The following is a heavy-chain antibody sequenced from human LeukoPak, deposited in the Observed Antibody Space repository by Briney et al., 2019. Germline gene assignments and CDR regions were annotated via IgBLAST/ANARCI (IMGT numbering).Heavy chain of an antibody. V-gene: IGHV5-51*01. J-gene: IGHJ4*02. CDR2: INPGDSDT. D-gene: IGHD3-3*01. CDR3: ARLHYDFWSGSTYYFDY. Sequence: GESLNISCKGSGYRFTSYLFVWVRQVPVKGLEWMGIINPGDSDTRYSPSFQGQVTISADKSISTAYLQWSSLKASDTAMYYCARLHYDFWSGSTYYFDYWGQGTLVTVSS. CDR1: GYRFTSYL.